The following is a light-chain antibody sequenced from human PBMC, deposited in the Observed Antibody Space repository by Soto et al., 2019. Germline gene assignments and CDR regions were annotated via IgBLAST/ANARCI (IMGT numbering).Light chain of an antibody. V-gene: IGLV2-23*01. CDR1: SNDVGSYDL. CDR3: CSYARGRIWV. Sequence: QSALTQPASVSGSRGQSINISCTGTSNDVGSYDLVSWYQLHPGKAPKLVIYEANKRPSGISNRFSVSTSGNTASLTISGLQAEDEAHYYCCSYARGRIWVFGGGTKLTVL. J-gene: IGLJ3*02. CDR2: EAN.